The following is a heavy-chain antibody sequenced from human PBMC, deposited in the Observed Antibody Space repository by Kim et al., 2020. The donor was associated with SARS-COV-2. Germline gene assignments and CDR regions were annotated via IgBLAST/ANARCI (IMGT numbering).Heavy chain of an antibody. CDR2: IRSKGYGGTG. CDR1: GFTFSEDF. Sequence: GGSLRLSCTTSGFTFSEDFLSWVRQAPGKGLEWVGFIRSKGYGGTGKYAPSVQGRFAISRDDSKSIAYLHMNSLKIEDTAVYYCTRELLGRYGRRASDKWGRGTLVTVSS. D-gene: IGHD3-10*01. CDR3: TRELLGRYGRRASDK. J-gene: IGHJ4*02. V-gene: IGHV3-49*04.